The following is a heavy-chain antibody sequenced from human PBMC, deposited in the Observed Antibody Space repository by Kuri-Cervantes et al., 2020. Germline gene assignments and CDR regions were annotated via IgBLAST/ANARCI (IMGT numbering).Heavy chain of an antibody. CDR2: IKNKIEGETI. CDR1: GFTFTYAW. J-gene: IGHJ4*02. Sequence: GESLKISCAGSGFTFTYAWMSWVRQAPGKGLEWVGRIKNKIEGETIDYAAPVKGRFTISRDDLKNTLHLQMNSLKTEDTAVYYCARDGVYLEMATPSEFDYWGQGTLVTVSS. D-gene: IGHD5-24*01. CDR3: ARDGVYLEMATPSEFDY. V-gene: IGHV3-15*05.